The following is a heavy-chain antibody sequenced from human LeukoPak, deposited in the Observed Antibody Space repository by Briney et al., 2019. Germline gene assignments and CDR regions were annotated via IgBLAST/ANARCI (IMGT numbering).Heavy chain of an antibody. CDR3: ARDRGRWDIVVVVAATRVDNWFDP. V-gene: IGHV3-30*04. CDR2: ISYDGSNK. J-gene: IGHJ5*02. Sequence: GGSLRLSCAASGFTFSSYAMHWVRQAPGKGLEWVAVISYDGSNKYYADSVKGRFTISRDNSKNTLYLQMNSLRAEDTAVYYCARDRGRWDIVVVVAATRVDNWFDPWGQGTLVTVSS. CDR1: GFTFSSYA. D-gene: IGHD2-15*01.